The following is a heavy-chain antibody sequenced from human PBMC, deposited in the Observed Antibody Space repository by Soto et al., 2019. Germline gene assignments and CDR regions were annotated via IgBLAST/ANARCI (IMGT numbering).Heavy chain of an antibody. CDR2: TSGSGGST. V-gene: IGHV3-23*01. Sequence: GGSLRLSCAASGFTFSSYAMSWVRQAPGKGLEWVSATSGSGGSTYYADSVKGRFTISRDNSKNTLYLQMNSLRAEDTAVYYCAKSTKKPGYYYYYGMDVWGQGTTVTVSS. CDR3: AKSTKKPGYYYYYGMDV. CDR1: GFTFSSYA. J-gene: IGHJ6*02. D-gene: IGHD2-2*01.